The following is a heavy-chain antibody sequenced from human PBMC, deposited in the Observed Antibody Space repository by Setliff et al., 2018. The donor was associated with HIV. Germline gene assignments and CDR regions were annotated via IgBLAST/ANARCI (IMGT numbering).Heavy chain of an antibody. D-gene: IGHD4-4*01. CDR3: ARHLTTTPSYDEYYFDY. Sequence: GESLKISCKGSGYSFTSYWIGWVRQMPGKGLEWMGIIYPSDSYTNYSPSFQGHVTISADKSISTAYLQWSSLKASDTAMYYCARHLTTTPSYDEYYFDYWGQGTLVTVSS. J-gene: IGHJ4*02. V-gene: IGHV5-51*01. CDR1: GYSFTSYW. CDR2: IYPSDSYT.